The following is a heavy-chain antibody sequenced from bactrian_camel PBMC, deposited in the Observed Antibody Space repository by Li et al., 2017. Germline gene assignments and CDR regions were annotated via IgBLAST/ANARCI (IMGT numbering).Heavy chain of an antibody. CDR3: AAGKRSCGSWASGWQY. V-gene: IGHV3S60*01. J-gene: IGHJ4*01. CDR1: GYTYSHCT. D-gene: IGHD2*01. CDR2: ISKNGDTN. Sequence: HVQLVESGGGSVQAGGSLRLSCAASGYTYSHCTMVWYRQAPGKGRELVSSISKNGDTNYYAASVQGRYTISQDNAKNTVYLAMNFLKPEDTAVYYCAAGKRSCGSWASGWQYSGQGTQVTVS.